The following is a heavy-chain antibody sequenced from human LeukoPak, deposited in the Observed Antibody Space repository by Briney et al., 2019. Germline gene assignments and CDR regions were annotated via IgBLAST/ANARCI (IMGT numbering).Heavy chain of an antibody. D-gene: IGHD5-18*01. V-gene: IGHV1-69*11. Sequence: SVKVSCKASGYTFTSHDINWVRQAPAQGLEWMGRIIPIRGTANYAQKFQGRVTITTDESTSTAYMELSSLRSEDTAVYYCASSGGGGGYSYGYESYFDYWGQGTLVTVSS. CDR1: GYTFTSHD. J-gene: IGHJ4*02. CDR3: ASSGGGGGYSYGYESYFDY. CDR2: IIPIRGTA.